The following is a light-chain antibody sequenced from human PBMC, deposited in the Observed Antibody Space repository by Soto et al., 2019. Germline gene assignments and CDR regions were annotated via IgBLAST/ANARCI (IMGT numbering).Light chain of an antibody. J-gene: IGKJ1*01. V-gene: IGKV3-11*01. CDR1: QYVGTR. CDR2: LTS. CDR3: QQYGSSGT. Sequence: EIVLTQSPATLSSSPGETATLSCRASQYVGTRLAWYQHKPGQAPRLLIYLTSNRAAGIPARFSGSGSETDFTLTISDVEPEDFAVYYCQQYGSSGTFGQGTKV.